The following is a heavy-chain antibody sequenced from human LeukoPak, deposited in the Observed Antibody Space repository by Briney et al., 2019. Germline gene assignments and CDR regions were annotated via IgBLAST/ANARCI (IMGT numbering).Heavy chain of an antibody. V-gene: IGHV1-2*02. CDR3: ARDPFPYYYDSSGYSDY. Sequence: GASVKVSCKASGYTFTGYYMHWVRQAPGQGLEWMGWINPNSGGTNYAQKFQGRVTMTRDTSISTAYMELSRLRSDDTAVYYCARDPFPYYYDSSGYSDYWGQGTLVTVSS. CDR2: INPNSGGT. J-gene: IGHJ4*02. D-gene: IGHD3-22*01. CDR1: GYTFTGYY.